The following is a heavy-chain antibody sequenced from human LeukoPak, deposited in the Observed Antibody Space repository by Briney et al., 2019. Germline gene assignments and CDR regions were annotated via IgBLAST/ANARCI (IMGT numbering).Heavy chain of an antibody. Sequence: PGGSLRLSCAASGFTFSAHTMNWVRQAPGKDLEWVASIRTSTSNNIFNADSVKGRFTISRDNAKNSLFLQMNSLRAEDTAVYYCARNPAGDAKYSWYFDLWGRGTMVAVSS. CDR3: ARNPAGDAKYSWYFDL. CDR2: IRTSTSNN. V-gene: IGHV3-21*01. CDR1: GFTFSAHT. D-gene: IGHD5-12*01. J-gene: IGHJ2*01.